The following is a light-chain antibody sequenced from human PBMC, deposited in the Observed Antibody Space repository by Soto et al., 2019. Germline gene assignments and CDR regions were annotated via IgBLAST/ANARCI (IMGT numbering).Light chain of an antibody. CDR1: QGIRHY. CDR3: QNFASAPQT. V-gene: IGKV1-27*01. Sequence: DIQMTQSPSSLSASVGDRVTITCRASQGIRHYLAWYQQKPGKVPKLLIYEASNLQSGVPSRFRGGGSGTEFTLTISSLQPEDVATYCCQNFASAPQTFGQGTKVEIK. J-gene: IGKJ1*01. CDR2: EAS.